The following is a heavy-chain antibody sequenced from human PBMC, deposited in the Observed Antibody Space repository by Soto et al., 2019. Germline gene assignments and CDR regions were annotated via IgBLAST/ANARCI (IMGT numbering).Heavy chain of an antibody. V-gene: IGHV4-59*08. CDR2: IYYSGST. J-gene: IGHJ4*02. Sequence: SETLSLTCTVSGGSISSYYWSWIRQPPGKGLEWIGYIYYSGSTNYNPSLKSRVTISVDTSKNQFPLKLSSVTAADTAVYYCARYGSGECNRGSCYSPFDYWGQGTLVTVSS. CDR3: ARYGSGECNRGSCYSPFDY. CDR1: GGSISSYY. D-gene: IGHD2-15*01.